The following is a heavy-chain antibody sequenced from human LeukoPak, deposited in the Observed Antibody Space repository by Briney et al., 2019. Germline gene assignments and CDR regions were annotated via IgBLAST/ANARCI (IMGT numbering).Heavy chain of an antibody. CDR3: ARPAYCGGNCYYFPDY. CDR1: GFTFSDYY. J-gene: IGHJ4*02. V-gene: IGHV3-11*04. D-gene: IGHD2-21*02. CDR2: ISSSGSTI. Sequence: GGSLRLSCAASGFTFSDYYMSWIRQAPGKGLEWVSYISSSGSTIYYADSVKGRATISRDNAKNSLYLQMNSLRAEDTAVYYCARPAYCGGNCYYFPDYWGQGTLVTVSS.